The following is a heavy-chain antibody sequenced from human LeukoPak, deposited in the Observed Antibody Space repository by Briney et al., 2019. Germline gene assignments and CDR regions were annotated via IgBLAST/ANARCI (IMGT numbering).Heavy chain of an antibody. CDR1: GGIFSNYA. V-gene: IGHV1-69*05. Sequence: SVKVSCKASGGIFSNYAISWVRQAPGQGLEWMGGIIPIFGTANYAQKFQDRVTITTDESTGTAYMELSSLRSEDTAVYYCARGPELERFDYWGQGTLVTVSS. J-gene: IGHJ4*02. D-gene: IGHD1-1*01. CDR3: ARGPELERFDY. CDR2: IIPIFGTA.